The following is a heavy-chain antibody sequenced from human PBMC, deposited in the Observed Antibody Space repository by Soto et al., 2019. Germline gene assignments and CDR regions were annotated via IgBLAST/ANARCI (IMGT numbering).Heavy chain of an antibody. Sequence: QVQLQQWGAGLLKPSETLSLTCAVYGGSVSGYYWSWIRQPPGKGLEWIGEINHSGSTNYNPSLKSRVTISVDTSKNQFSLKLSSVTAADTAVYYCARGRRTAVTIDYWGQGTLVTVSS. J-gene: IGHJ4*02. CDR1: GGSVSGYY. CDR3: ARGRRTAVTIDY. CDR2: INHSGST. D-gene: IGHD4-17*01. V-gene: IGHV4-34*01.